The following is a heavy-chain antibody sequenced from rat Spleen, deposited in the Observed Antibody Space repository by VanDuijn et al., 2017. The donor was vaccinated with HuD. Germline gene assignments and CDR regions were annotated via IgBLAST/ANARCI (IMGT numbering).Heavy chain of an antibody. J-gene: IGHJ1*01. CDR2: IAFDGIGT. Sequence: EVQLVESGGGLVQPGRSLKLSCAASGFTFSDYYMAWVRQAPTKGLEWVATIAFDGIGTYYRDSVKGRFTISRDNAKSTLYLQMDSLRSEDTATYYCARRYDFDFWGPGTMVTVSS. CDR3: ARRYDFDF. CDR1: GFTFSDYY. V-gene: IGHV5-29*01. D-gene: IGHD2-1*01.